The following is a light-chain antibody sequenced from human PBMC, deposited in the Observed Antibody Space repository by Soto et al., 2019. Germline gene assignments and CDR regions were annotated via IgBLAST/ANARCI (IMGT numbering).Light chain of an antibody. J-gene: IGKJ1*01. Sequence: AIRMTQSPYSLSASTGDRVPLTCRASQGISSYLAWYQQKPGKAPKLLIYAASTLQSGVPSRFGGSGSGTDFTLTISCLQSEDFATYYCQQYYSYPRTFGQGTKVDIK. CDR3: QQYYSYPRT. CDR1: QGISSY. CDR2: AAS. V-gene: IGKV1-8*01.